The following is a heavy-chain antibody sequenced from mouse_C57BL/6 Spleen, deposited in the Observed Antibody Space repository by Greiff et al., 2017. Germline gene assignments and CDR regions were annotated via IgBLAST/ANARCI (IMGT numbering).Heavy chain of an antibody. D-gene: IGHD1-1*01. Sequence: QVQLQQPGAELVRPGTSVKLSCKASGYTFTSYWMHWVKQRPGQGLEWIGVIYPSDSYTNYNQKFKGKATLTVDTSSSTAYMQLSSLTSEDSAVDCCAGVATDGYYAMDYWGQGTSVTVSS. J-gene: IGHJ4*01. V-gene: IGHV1-59*01. CDR2: IYPSDSYT. CDR3: AGVATDGYYAMDY. CDR1: GYTFTSYW.